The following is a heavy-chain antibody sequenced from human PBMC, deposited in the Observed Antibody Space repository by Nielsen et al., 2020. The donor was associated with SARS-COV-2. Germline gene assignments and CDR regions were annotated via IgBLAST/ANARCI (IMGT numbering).Heavy chain of an antibody. V-gene: IGHV3-7*05. Sequence: GESLKISCAASGLIFSSSWMVWVRQAPGKGLEWVANINEDGSVVNYVDSVKDRFTISRDNAGKSLYLQMNSLRAEDTAVYYCARDAAYSRFDYWGQGTLVTVSS. CDR1: GLIFSSSW. CDR2: INEDGSVV. CDR3: ARDAAYSRFDY. J-gene: IGHJ4*02. D-gene: IGHD4-11*01.